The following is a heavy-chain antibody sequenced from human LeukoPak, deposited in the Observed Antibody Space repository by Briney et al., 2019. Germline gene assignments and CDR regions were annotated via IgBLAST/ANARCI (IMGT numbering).Heavy chain of an antibody. CDR1: GYSFTNYW. J-gene: IGHJ4*02. CDR2: IYPGDSDT. D-gene: IGHD3-9*01. CDR3: ARRDILTGYYTDPFDY. V-gene: IGHV5-51*01. Sequence: GESLKISCKGSGYSFTNYWIGWVRQMPGKGLEWMGIIYPGDSDTRYSPSFQGQVTISADKSISTAYLQWSSLKASDTAMYYCARRDILTGYYTDPFDYWGQGTLVTVSS.